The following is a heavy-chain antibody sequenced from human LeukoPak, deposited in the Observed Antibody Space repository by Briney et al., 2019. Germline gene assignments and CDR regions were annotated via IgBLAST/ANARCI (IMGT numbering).Heavy chain of an antibody. CDR1: GFTFSSYS. J-gene: IGHJ4*02. CDR2: ISGSGDST. CDR3: AKARGTDYGDYVIFDY. V-gene: IGHV3-23*01. Sequence: GGSLRLSCAASGFTFSSYSMNWVRQAPGKGLEWVSSISGSGDSTYYADSVKGRFAISRDNSKSTLYLQLSSLRAEDTAVYYCAKARGTDYGDYVIFDYWGQGTLVTVSS. D-gene: IGHD4-17*01.